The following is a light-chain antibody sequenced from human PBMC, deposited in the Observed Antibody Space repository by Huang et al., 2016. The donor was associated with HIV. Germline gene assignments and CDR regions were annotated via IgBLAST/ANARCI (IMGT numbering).Light chain of an antibody. J-gene: IGKJ2*01. Sequence: DIVMTQSPLSLPVTPGEPASISCRSNQSLLHSNGYNYLDWYLQKPGQSPQLLIYLCSHPAFWVPDRFSGSGSGTDFTLKISRVEVDDVGVYYCMQALQTPPNTFGHGTKLEIK. CDR2: LCS. CDR1: QSLLHSNGYNY. CDR3: MQALQTPPNT. V-gene: IGKV2-28*01.